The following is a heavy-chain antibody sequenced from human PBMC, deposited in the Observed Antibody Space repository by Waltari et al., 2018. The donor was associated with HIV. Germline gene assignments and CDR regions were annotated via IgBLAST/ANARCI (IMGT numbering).Heavy chain of an antibody. V-gene: IGHV4-61*02. CDR2: IYTSGST. J-gene: IGHJ4*02. CDR3: AGQYYDFWSAPEDY. D-gene: IGHD3-3*01. Sequence: QVQLQESGPGLVKPSQTLSLTCTVSGGSISSGSYYWSWIRQPAGKGLEWIGRIYTSGSTNYNPSLKSRDTISVDTSKNQFSLKLSSVTAADTAVYYCAGQYYDFWSAPEDYWGQGTLVTVSS. CDR1: GGSISSGSYY.